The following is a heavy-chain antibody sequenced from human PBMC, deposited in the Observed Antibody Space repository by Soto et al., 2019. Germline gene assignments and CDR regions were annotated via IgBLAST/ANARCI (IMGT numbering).Heavy chain of an antibody. D-gene: IGHD4-17*01. J-gene: IGHJ4*02. V-gene: IGHV4-59*08. CDR3: ARQPGYGDYVDY. CDR1: GGSISSYY. Sequence: SETLSLTCTVSGGSISSYYWSWIRQPPGKGLEWIGYIYYSGSTNYNPSLKSRVTISVDTSKNQFSLKLSSVTAADTAVYYCARQPGYGDYVDYWGQGTLVTVSS. CDR2: IYYSGST.